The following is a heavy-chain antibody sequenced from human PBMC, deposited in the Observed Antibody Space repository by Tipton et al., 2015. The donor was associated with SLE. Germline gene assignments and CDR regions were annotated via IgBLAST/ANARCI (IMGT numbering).Heavy chain of an antibody. CDR1: GFSFSNYA. V-gene: IGHV3-23*01. CDR3: ARDGVGSTYLYLDL. Sequence: GSLRLSCAASGFSFSNYAMSWVRQAPGKGLEWVSSIRGSGGSTYHADSVKGRFTISRDNSNDTLYLQMNSLRAEDTAEYYCARDGVGSTYLYLDLWGRGTLVTVSS. J-gene: IGHJ2*01. CDR2: IRGSGGST. D-gene: IGHD3-3*01.